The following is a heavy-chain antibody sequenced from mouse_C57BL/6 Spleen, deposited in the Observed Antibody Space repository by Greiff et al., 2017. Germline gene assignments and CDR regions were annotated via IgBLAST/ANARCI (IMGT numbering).Heavy chain of an antibody. J-gene: IGHJ2*01. D-gene: IGHD2-4*01. V-gene: IGHV1-26*01. CDR1: GYTFTDYY. Sequence: VQLQQSGPELVKPGASVKISCKASGYTFTDYYMNWVKQSHGKSLEWIGDINPNNGGTSYNQKFKGKATLTVDKSSSTAYMELRSLTSEDSAVYYCARWDYDYDGRGFDYWGQGTTLTVSS. CDR3: ARWDYDYDGRGFDY. CDR2: INPNNGGT.